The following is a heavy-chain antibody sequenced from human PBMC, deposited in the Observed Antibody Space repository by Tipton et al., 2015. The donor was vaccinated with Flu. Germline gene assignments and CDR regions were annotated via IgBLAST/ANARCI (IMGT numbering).Heavy chain of an antibody. Sequence: TLSLTCTVSGGSISSYYWSWIRQPAGKGLEWIGRIYTSGSTNYNTSLKSRVTMSVDTSKNQFSLKLSSVTAADTAGYYCARGGYSGYDRYYFDYWGQGTLVTVSS. CDR1: GGSISSYY. J-gene: IGHJ4*02. CDR2: IYTSGST. D-gene: IGHD5-12*01. V-gene: IGHV4-4*07. CDR3: ARGGYSGYDRYYFDY.